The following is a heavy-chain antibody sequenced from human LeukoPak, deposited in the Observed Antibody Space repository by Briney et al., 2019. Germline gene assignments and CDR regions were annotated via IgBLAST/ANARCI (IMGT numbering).Heavy chain of an antibody. J-gene: IGHJ3*01. D-gene: IGHD3-22*01. Sequence: SETLSLACSVSGVSISSGSNYWGWIRQPPGKTLEWIGSIYSSGSTYYNSSLKSRIIILIDTSKNHFSLTLSSVTAADTAVYYCTRSGGYGLARIWGQATMVTVSS. CDR2: IYSSGST. V-gene: IGHV4-39*07. CDR1: GVSISSGSNY. CDR3: TRSGGYGLARI.